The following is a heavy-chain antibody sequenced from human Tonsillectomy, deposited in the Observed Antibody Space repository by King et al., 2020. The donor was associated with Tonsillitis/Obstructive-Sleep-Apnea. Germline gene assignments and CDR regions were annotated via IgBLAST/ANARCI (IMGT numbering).Heavy chain of an antibody. CDR3: AKGPHPISIVEAWFDP. J-gene: IGHJ5*02. CDR2: ISWNSGRI. Sequence: QLVQSGGALVQPGRSLRLSCAASGISFDDYAMHWVRQAPRKGREWVESISWNSGRIGYSDSVKGRVTISRDNAKNSLYLQMNSTRSQGTALYYCAKGPHPISIVEAWFDPWGQGTLVTVSS. V-gene: IGHV3-9*01. D-gene: IGHD3-3*01. CDR1: GISFDDYA.